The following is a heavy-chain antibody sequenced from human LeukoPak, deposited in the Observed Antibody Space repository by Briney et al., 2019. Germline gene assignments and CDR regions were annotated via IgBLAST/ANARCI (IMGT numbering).Heavy chain of an antibody. J-gene: IGHJ4*02. CDR1: GFTFSSYA. V-gene: IGHV3-23*01. CDR3: ARFHSYRDSRFFDY. D-gene: IGHD5-18*01. CDR2: ISGSGGST. Sequence: GGSLRLSCAASGFTFSSYAMSWVRQAPGKGLEWVSAISGSGGSTYYADSAKGRFAISRDNSKNTLYLQMNSLRAEDTAVYYCARFHSYRDSRFFDYWGQGTLVTVSS.